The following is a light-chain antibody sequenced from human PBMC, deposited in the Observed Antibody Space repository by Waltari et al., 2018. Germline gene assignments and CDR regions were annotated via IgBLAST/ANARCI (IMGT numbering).Light chain of an antibody. CDR2: AAS. J-gene: IGKJ1*01. V-gene: IGKV3-20*01. CDR3: QNHERLPAT. Sequence: EVVLPPSPGTLSLSPGARAALPCRASQSVSKYLAWYQQRPGQAPRLLIYAASTRATGIPDRFSGSGSGTDFSLTISRLEPEDFAVYYCQNHERLPATFGQGTKVEIK. CDR1: QSVSKY.